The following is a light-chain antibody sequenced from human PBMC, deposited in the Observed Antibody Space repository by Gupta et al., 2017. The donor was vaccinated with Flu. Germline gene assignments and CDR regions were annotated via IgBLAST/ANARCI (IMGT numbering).Light chain of an antibody. J-gene: IGKJ2*01. V-gene: IGKV2-28*01. CDR3: MEALQTRST. CDR2: LGY. CDR1: QSLVQRNGFNY. Sequence: IVMTQSPVSLPVTPGEPASISCRSSQSLVQRNGFNYLSWYVQKPGRSPELLIYLGYKRAPGVPDRFTGSGSDTDFTLKISIVDAEDVGVYYCMEALQTRSTFGWGTRVEI.